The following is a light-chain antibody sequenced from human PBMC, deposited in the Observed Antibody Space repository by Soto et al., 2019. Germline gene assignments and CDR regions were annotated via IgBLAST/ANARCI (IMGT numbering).Light chain of an antibody. CDR3: QSYDSTLSARYV. Sequence: QSVLTQPPSVSGAPGQRVTISCTGTSSNIGACHDVHWYQQRPGTAPKLLIFGNINRPSGVPDRFSGSKSGTSASLAITGLQAEDADDSYCQSYDSTLSARYVFGTGTKVTVL. J-gene: IGLJ1*01. CDR2: GNI. V-gene: IGLV1-40*01. CDR1: SSNIGACHD.